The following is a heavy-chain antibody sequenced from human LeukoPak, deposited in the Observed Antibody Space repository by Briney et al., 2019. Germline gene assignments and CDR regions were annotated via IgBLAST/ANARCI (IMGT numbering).Heavy chain of an antibody. V-gene: IGHV3-30*18. J-gene: IGHJ4*02. CDR3: AKEGFDS. CDR2: ISYDGSNK. CDR1: GFTFSSYG. Sequence: GGSLRLSCAASGFTFSSYGMHWVRQAPGKGLEWVAVISYDGSNKYYADSVKGRFTISRDNSKNTLYLQMNSLRAEDTAVYYCAKEGFDSWGQGTLVTVSS.